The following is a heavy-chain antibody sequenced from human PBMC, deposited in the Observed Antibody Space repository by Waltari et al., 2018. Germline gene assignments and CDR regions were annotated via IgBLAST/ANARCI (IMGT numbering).Heavy chain of an antibody. CDR1: GESMNSNNW. CDR3: ARDRGRGLYLDS. V-gene: IGHV4-4*02. J-gene: IGHJ4*02. CDR2: SHRSGRT. D-gene: IGHD2-15*01. Sequence: QLQLQESGQGLVQPSGTLSLTCAVSGESMNSNNWWSWVRQPPEKGLEWIGQSHRSGRTNYNPSLESRVTISIDTANNQFSLKVTSTTAADTAVYYCARDRGRGLYLDSWGQGTLVTVSP.